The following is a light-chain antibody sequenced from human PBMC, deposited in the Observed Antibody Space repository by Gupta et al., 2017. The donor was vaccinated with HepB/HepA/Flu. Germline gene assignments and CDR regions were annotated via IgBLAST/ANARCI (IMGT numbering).Light chain of an antibody. CDR2: GAS. J-gene: IGKJ1*01. CDR1: QSVSSN. Sequence: EIVMTQSPATLSVSPGERATLSCRASQSVSSNLAWYQQKPGQAPRLLIYGASTRATGIPARFSGSGYGTEFTLTISSRQSEDLAVYYCQQYNNWPPWTFGQGTKVEIK. V-gene: IGKV3-15*01. CDR3: QQYNNWPPWT.